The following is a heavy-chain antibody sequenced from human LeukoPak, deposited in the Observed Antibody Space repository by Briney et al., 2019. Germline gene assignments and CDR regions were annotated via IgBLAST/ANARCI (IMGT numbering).Heavy chain of an antibody. V-gene: IGHV4-59*02. D-gene: IGHD3-22*01. CDR3: ARAPSHRSGYSFDY. J-gene: IGHJ4*02. CDR1: GGSVTSYY. CDR2: ISDRWST. Sequence: SETLSLTCTVSGGSVTSYYWSWSRQPPGKGLELIGYISDRWSTNYNPSLKSRVSISIDTSKNQFSLKLTSVTAADTAVYYCARAPSHRSGYSFDYWGQGTLVTVSS.